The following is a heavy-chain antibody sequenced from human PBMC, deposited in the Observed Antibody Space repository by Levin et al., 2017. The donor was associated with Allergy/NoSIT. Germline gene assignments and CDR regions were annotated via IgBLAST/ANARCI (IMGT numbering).Heavy chain of an antibody. D-gene: IGHD3-10*01. J-gene: IGHJ4*02. CDR3: ARFNYYGSGSPFDN. CDR1: GITCSSNW. Sequence: GESLKISCAASGITCSSNWMSWVRQAPGKGLEWVANIKQDGSDKYYVDSVKGRFTISRDNAKNSLYLQMNSLRAEDTAVYYCARFNYYGSGSPFDNWGQGALVTFSS. V-gene: IGHV3-7*01. CDR2: IKQDGSDK.